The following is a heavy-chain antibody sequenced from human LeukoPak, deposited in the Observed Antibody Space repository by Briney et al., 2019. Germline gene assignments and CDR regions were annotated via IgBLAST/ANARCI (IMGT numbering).Heavy chain of an antibody. V-gene: IGHV4-4*07. Sequence: SETLSLTCTVSGGSISSYYWSWIRQPAGKGLEWIGRIYTSGSTNYNPSLKSRVTMSVDTSKNQFSLKLSSVTAADTAVYYCARAPRVYDILTGYYRYWGQGTLVTVSS. CDR2: IYTSGST. CDR3: ARAPRVYDILTGYYRY. CDR1: GGSISSYY. D-gene: IGHD3-9*01. J-gene: IGHJ4*02.